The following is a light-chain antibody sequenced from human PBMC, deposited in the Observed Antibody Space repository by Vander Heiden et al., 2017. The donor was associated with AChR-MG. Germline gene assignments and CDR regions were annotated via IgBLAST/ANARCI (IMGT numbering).Light chain of an antibody. Sequence: SYVLTQPPSASVAPGKTARITRGGNNIGSKSVHWYQQKPGQAPVLVIYYDSDRPSGIPERFSGSNSGSTATLTISRVEAGDEADYYCQVWDSSSDHVVFGGGTKLTVL. CDR1: NIGSKS. V-gene: IGLV3-21*04. CDR3: QVWDSSSDHVV. J-gene: IGLJ2*01. CDR2: YDS.